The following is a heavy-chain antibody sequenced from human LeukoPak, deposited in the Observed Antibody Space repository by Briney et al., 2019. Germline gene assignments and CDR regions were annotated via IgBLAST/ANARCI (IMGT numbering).Heavy chain of an antibody. Sequence: HPGGSLRLSCAASGFTFSSYWMSWVRQAPGKGLEWVANIKQDGSEKYYVDSVKGRFTISRDNSKNTLYLQMNSLRAEDTAVYYCAKDQGYDSSGTDAFDIWGQGTMVTVSS. CDR2: IKQDGSEK. CDR1: GFTFSSYW. V-gene: IGHV3-7*03. CDR3: AKDQGYDSSGTDAFDI. J-gene: IGHJ3*02. D-gene: IGHD3-22*01.